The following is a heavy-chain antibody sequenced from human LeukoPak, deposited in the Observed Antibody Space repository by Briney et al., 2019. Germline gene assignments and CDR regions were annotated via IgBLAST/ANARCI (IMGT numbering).Heavy chain of an antibody. J-gene: IGHJ4*02. Sequence: GESLQISCQASGYRFNTYWIGWVRQMPGKGLEWMGIIYPGNSETKYSPSFQGQVAFSVDKSISTAYLQWSSLKASDTAIYYCARWYCSSNSCYTGFDSWGQGTLVTVSS. CDR2: IYPGNSET. CDR3: ARWYCSSNSCYTGFDS. V-gene: IGHV5-51*01. CDR1: GYRFNTYW. D-gene: IGHD2-2*02.